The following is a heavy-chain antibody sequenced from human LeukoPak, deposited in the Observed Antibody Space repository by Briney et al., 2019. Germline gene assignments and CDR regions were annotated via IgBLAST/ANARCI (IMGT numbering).Heavy chain of an antibody. CDR1: GFTFSDAW. CDR3: ARDSMNPTIIVPAVTLHLFPDY. CDR2: IKQDGSEK. D-gene: IGHD2-2*01. V-gene: IGHV3-7*01. Sequence: PGGSLRLSCVASGFTFSDAWMSWVRQAPGKGLEWVANIKQDGSEKYYVDSVKGRFTISRDNAKNSLYLQMNSLRAEDTAVYYCARDSMNPTIIVPAVTLHLFPDYWGQGTLVTVSS. J-gene: IGHJ4*02.